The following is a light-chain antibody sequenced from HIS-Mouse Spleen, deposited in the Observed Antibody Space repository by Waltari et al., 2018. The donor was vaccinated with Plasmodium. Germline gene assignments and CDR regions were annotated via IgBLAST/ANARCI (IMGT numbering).Light chain of an antibody. Sequence: AIWMTQSPSLLSASTGDRITISSLKSQGINRYLAWYQQKPGKAPELLIYAASTLQSGVPSRFSGSGSGTDFTLTISCLQSEDFATYYCQQYYSFPQTFGQGTKVEIK. J-gene: IGKJ1*01. CDR2: AAS. CDR1: QGINRY. V-gene: IGKV1D-8*02. CDR3: QQYYSFPQT.